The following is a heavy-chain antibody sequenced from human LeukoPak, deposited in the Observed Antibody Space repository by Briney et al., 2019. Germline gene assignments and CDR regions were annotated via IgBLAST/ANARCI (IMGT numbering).Heavy chain of an antibody. V-gene: IGHV4-34*01. CDR1: GGSFSGYY. CDR3: TRSLNRRYYYDSSGSAAHAEGY. D-gene: IGHD3-22*01. Sequence: SETLSLTCAVYGGSFSGYYWSWIRQPPGKGLEWIGEINHSGSTNYNPSLKSRVTISVDTSKNQFSLKLSSVTAADTAVYYCTRSLNRRYYYDSSGSAAHAEGYWGQGTLVTVSS. J-gene: IGHJ4*02. CDR2: INHSGST.